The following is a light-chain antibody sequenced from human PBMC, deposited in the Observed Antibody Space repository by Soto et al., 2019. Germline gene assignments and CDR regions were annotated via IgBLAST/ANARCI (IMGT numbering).Light chain of an antibody. V-gene: IGKV3-20*01. CDR3: QQYGSSPHT. J-gene: IGKJ2*01. CDR2: GAS. Sequence: EIVLTQSPGTLSLSPGERATLSCRASQSVSSSYLAWYQHKPGQAPRLLIYGASSRATGIPDRFSDSGSGTDFTLTISRLEPEDVGVSYCQQYGSSPHTFGQGTKMEIK. CDR1: QSVSSSY.